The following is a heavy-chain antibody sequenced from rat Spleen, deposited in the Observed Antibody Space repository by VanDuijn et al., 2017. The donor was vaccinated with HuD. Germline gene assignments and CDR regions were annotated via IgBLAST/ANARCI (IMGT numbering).Heavy chain of an antibody. CDR1: GFTFSNYG. J-gene: IGHJ2*01. CDR2: ISPSGGST. V-gene: IGHV5-19*01. CDR3: ARRHYGYTDYFDY. D-gene: IGHD1-9*01. Sequence: EVQMVESGGGLVQPGRSLKLSCAASGFTFSNYGMHWVRQAPTKGLEWVASISPSGGSTYYRDSVKGRFTISRDHAKSTLSLQMDSLRSEDTATYYCARRHYGYTDYFDYWGQGVMVTVSS.